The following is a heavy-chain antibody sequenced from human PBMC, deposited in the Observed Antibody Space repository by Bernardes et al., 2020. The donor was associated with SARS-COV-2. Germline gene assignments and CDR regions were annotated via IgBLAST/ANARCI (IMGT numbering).Heavy chain of an antibody. Sequence: ASVKVSCKASGYTFTDYYMHWVRQAPGQGLEWMGWIYPNSGDTKYAQKFQGRVTMTRDTSISTAYMELSGLRSDDTAVYYCVGVTWCQRDSFDIWGQGTMVTISS. J-gene: IGHJ3*02. D-gene: IGHD2-15*01. CDR2: IYPNSGDT. CDR3: VGVTWCQRDSFDI. CDR1: GYTFTDYY. V-gene: IGHV1-2*02.